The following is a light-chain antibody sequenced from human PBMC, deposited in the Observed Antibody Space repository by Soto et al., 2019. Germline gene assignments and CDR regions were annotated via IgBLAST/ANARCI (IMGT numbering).Light chain of an antibody. CDR3: QHYNSYSEA. CDR1: QTISSW. Sequence: DIQMTQSPSTLSGSVGDRVTITCRASQTISSWLAWYQQKTGKAPKLLIYKASTLKSGVPSRFSGSGSGTDFTLTISSLQPDDFATYYCQHYNSYSEAFGQGTKVELK. J-gene: IGKJ1*01. CDR2: KAS. V-gene: IGKV1-5*03.